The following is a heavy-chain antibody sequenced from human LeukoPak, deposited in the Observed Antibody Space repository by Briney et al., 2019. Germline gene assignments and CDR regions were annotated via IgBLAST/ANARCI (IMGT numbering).Heavy chain of an antibody. Sequence: PSETLSLTCTVSGGSISSHYWSWIRQPAGKGLEWIGRIYTSGSTNYNPSLKSRCTMSVDTSKNQFSLKLSSVTAADTAVYYCARVRGLRTATGRYYYYYYMDVWGKGTTVTVSS. CDR3: ARVRGLRTATGRYYYYYYMDV. CDR1: GGSISSHY. V-gene: IGHV4-4*07. J-gene: IGHJ6*03. D-gene: IGHD3-10*01. CDR2: IYTSGST.